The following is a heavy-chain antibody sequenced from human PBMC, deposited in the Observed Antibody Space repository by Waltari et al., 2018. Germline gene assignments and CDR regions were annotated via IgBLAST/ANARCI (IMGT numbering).Heavy chain of an antibody. V-gene: IGHV3-53*01. CDR1: GFTVSSNY. CDR3: ASAFFDWLLGFDY. CDR2: IYSGGST. J-gene: IGHJ4*02. Sequence: EVQLVESGGGLIQPGGSLRLSCAASGFTVSSNYMSWVRQAPGKGLEWVSVIYSGGSTYYADSVKGRFTISRDNSKNTRYLQMNSLRAEDTAVYYCASAFFDWLLGFDYWGQGTLVTVSS. D-gene: IGHD3-9*01.